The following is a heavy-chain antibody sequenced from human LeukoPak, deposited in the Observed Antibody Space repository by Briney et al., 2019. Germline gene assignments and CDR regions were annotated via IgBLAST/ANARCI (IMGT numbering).Heavy chain of an antibody. CDR2: ISSRSSYI. J-gene: IGHJ4*02. CDR3: ARDRGSYEDY. Sequence: GGSLRLSCAASGFTFSSYSMNWVRQAPGKGLEWVSSISSRSSYIYYADSVKGRFTISRDNAKNSLYLQMNSLRAEDTAVYYCARDRGSYEDYWGQGTLVTVSS. D-gene: IGHD1-26*01. CDR1: GFTFSSYS. V-gene: IGHV3-21*01.